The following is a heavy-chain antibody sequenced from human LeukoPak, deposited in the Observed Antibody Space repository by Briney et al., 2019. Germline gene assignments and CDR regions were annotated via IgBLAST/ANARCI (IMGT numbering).Heavy chain of an antibody. CDR1: GSSNYRDYY. Sequence: SETLSLTCHVSGSSNYRDYYRNWLRQSPGKGLEWIGSIFHTGRSYYNPSLRSRVSISVDKSTNQFSLRLTSVTAADTAVYYCATCAAYVAEGFDYWGQGSLVTVSS. CDR2: IFHTGRS. D-gene: IGHD3-16*01. CDR3: ATCAAYVAEGFDY. J-gene: IGHJ4*02. V-gene: IGHV4-38-2*01.